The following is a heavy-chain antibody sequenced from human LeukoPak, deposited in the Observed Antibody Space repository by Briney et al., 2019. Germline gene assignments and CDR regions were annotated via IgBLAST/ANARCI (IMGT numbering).Heavy chain of an antibody. J-gene: IGHJ3*02. Sequence: PSETLSLTCTVSGYSISSVYYWDWIRQPPGKGLEWIGIIYHSGNTYYNPSLKSRVTISVDTSKNQFSLKLNSVTAADTAVYYCARQGGGYCSSTRCYSALDIWGQGTMVTVSS. CDR2: IYHSGNT. CDR1: GYSISSVYY. V-gene: IGHV4-38-2*02. CDR3: ARQGGGYCSSTRCYSALDI. D-gene: IGHD2-2*02.